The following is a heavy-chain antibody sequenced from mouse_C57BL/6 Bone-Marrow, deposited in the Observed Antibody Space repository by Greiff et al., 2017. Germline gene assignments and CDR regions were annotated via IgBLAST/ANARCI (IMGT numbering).Heavy chain of an antibody. CDR1: GFTFSSYA. D-gene: IGHD2-5*01. J-gene: IGHJ3*01. CDR3: TRDRAGYSNPFAY. V-gene: IGHV5-9-1*02. Sequence: EVNVVESGEGLVKPGGSLKLSCAASGFTFSSYAMSWVRQTPEKRLEWVAYISSGGDYIYYADTVKGRFTISRDNARNTLYLQMSSLKSDDTAMYYCTRDRAGYSNPFAYWGQGTLVTVSA. CDR2: ISSGGDYI.